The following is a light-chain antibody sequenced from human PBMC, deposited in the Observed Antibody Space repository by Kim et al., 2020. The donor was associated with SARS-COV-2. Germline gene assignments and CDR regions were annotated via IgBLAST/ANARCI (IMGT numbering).Light chain of an antibody. CDR2: GAS. CDR1: QSVSSSY. J-gene: IGKJ1*01. CDR3: QQYGSPVT. Sequence: LAPGERAPPSCRASQSVSSSYLAWYQQKPGQAPRLLIYGASSRATGIPDRFSGSGSGTDFTLTISRLEPEDFAVYYCQQYGSPVTFGQGTKVEIK. V-gene: IGKV3-20*01.